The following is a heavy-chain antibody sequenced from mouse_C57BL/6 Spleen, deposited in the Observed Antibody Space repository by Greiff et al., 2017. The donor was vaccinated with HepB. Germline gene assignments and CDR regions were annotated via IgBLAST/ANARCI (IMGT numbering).Heavy chain of an antibody. CDR2: INPSTGGT. V-gene: IGHV1-42*01. CDR3: ARVMAAQVYYFDY. CDR1: GYSFTGYY. D-gene: IGHD3-2*02. J-gene: IGHJ2*01. Sequence: EVQLQQSGPELVKPGASVKISCKASGYSFTGYYMNWVKQSPEKSLEWIGEINPSTGGTTYNQKFKAKATLTVDKSSSTAYMQLKSLTSEDSAVYYCARVMAAQVYYFDYWGQGTTLTVSS.